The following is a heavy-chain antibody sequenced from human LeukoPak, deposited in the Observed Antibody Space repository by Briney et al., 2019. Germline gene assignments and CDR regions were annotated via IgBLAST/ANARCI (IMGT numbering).Heavy chain of an antibody. CDR3: ARATWTVGSIYYYYYMDV. D-gene: IGHD1-1*01. Sequence: ASVNVSCKASGYTFTSYGISWVRQAPGQGLEWMGWISVYNGNTNYAQNLQGRVTMTTDTSTSTAYMELRSLRSDDTAVYYCARATWTVGSIYYYYYMDVWGKGTTVTVSS. V-gene: IGHV1-18*01. CDR1: GYTFTSYG. CDR2: ISVYNGNT. J-gene: IGHJ6*03.